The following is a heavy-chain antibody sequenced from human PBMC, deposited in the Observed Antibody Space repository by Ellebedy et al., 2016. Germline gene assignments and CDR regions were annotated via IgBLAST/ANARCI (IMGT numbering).Heavy chain of an antibody. CDR2: IRSKAYGGTT. CDR1: GFTFSYYS. J-gene: IGHJ6*03. D-gene: IGHD1-7*01. CDR3: NSGNLGYYYMDV. V-gene: IGHV3-49*02. Sequence: GESLKISCAASGFTFSYYSMNWVRQAPGKGLEWVGFIRSKAYGGTTEYAASLKTRFTISRDDSKSIVYLQMNSLKTEDTAVYYCNSGNLGYYYMDVWGRGTMVTVSS.